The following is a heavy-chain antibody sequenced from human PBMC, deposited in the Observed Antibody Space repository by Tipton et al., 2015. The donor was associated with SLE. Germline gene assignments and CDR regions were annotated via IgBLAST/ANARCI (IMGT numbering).Heavy chain of an antibody. CDR1: GGSISSHY. Sequence: TLSLTCLVSGGSISSHYWSWIRQPPGKGLEWIGYIYNSGSTKYNPSLKSRVTISVDTSKNQFSLNLSSVTAADTAVFYCARVAGVGNGWYYDYWGQGTLVTASS. V-gene: IGHV4-59*11. J-gene: IGHJ4*02. CDR3: ARVAGVGNGWYYDY. CDR2: IYNSGST. D-gene: IGHD6-19*01.